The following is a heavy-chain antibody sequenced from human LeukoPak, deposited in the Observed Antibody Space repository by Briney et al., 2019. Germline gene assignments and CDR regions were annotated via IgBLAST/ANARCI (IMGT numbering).Heavy chain of an antibody. Sequence: GGSLRLSCAASGFTISNYAMSWVRQAPGKGLEWVSGISDSGGNTYYADSVKGRFTISRDNSKNTLYLQMNSLRAEDTAVYYCAKAYGDYASYYYYMDVWGKGTTVTISS. D-gene: IGHD4-17*01. CDR2: ISDSGGNT. J-gene: IGHJ6*03. V-gene: IGHV3-23*01. CDR3: AKAYGDYASYYYYMDV. CDR1: GFTISNYA.